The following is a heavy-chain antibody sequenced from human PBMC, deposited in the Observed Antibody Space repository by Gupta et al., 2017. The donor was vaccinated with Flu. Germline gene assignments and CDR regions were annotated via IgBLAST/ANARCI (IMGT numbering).Heavy chain of an antibody. Sequence: EVQLLESGGGLVQPGGSLRLSCAASGFTFSSYAMNWVRQAPGKGLEWVSTISVSGASTYYADSVKGRFTISRDNSKNTLYLQMNSLRAEDTAVYYCAKDRAATGRTYYGMDVWGQGTTVTVSS. J-gene: IGHJ6*02. CDR3: AKDRAATGRTYYGMDV. CDR2: ISVSGAST. CDR1: GFTFSSYA. V-gene: IGHV3-23*01. D-gene: IGHD6-13*01.